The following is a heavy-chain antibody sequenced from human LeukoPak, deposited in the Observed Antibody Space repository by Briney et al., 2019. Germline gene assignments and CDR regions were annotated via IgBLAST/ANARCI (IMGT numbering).Heavy chain of an antibody. D-gene: IGHD2-2*01. CDR3: AKGVVVAPDVTPFDY. CDR1: GFTLSTYA. Sequence: GGSLRLSCAASGFTLSTYAMSWVRQTPGKGLEWVAATSSSDAGTYHADSVRGRFTISRDNSKNTLYLQMNSLRAEDAAVYYCAKGVVVAPDVTPFDYWGQGTLVTVSS. CDR2: TSSSDAGT. J-gene: IGHJ4*02. V-gene: IGHV3-23*01.